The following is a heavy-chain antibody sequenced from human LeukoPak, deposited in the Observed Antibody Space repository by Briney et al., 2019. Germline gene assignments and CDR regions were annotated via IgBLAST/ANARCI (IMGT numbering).Heavy chain of an antibody. J-gene: IGHJ4*02. V-gene: IGHV1-2*02. CDR2: INPNSGGT. Sequence: ASVKVSCKASGYTFTGYYMHWVRQAPGQGLEWMGWINPNSGGTNYAQKFQGRVTMTRDTSISTAYMELRSLRSDDTAVYYCARVGSSGWYAQTHFDYWGQGTLVTVSS. CDR3: ARVGSSGWYAQTHFDY. D-gene: IGHD6-19*01. CDR1: GYTFTGYY.